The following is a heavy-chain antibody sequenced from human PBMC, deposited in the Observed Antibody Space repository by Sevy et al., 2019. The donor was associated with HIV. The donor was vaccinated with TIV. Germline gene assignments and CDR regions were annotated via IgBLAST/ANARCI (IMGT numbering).Heavy chain of an antibody. J-gene: IGHJ4*02. Sequence: GGSLRLSCAASGFSFSNYGMHWVHQAPGKGLEWVAVIWYDGSNKYYADSVKGRFTISRDNSKNTLYLQMHSLRAEDTAVYYCARDGIVIVPAAVAVTGYFDYWAREPWSPSPQ. D-gene: IGHD2-2*01. CDR2: IWYDGSNK. CDR3: ARDGIVIVPAAVAVTGYFDY. V-gene: IGHV3-33*01. CDR1: GFSFSNYG.